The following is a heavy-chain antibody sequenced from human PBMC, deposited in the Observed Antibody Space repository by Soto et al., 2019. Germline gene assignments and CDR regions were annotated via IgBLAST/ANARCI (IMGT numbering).Heavy chain of an antibody. CDR1: GGSISSYY. CDR3: ARFGSIQLRPGESYFDY. Sequence: SETLSLTCTVSGGSISSYYWSWIRQPPGKGLEWIGYIYYSGSTNYNPSLKSRVTISVDTSKNQFSLKLSFVTAADTAVYYCARFGSIQLRPGESYFDYSGQGTLLTVSS. CDR2: IYYSGST. D-gene: IGHD5-18*01. J-gene: IGHJ4*02. V-gene: IGHV4-59*01.